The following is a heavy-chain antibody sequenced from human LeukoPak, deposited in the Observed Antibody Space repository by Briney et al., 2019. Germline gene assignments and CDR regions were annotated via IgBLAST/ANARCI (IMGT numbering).Heavy chain of an antibody. CDR1: GGSISSYY. V-gene: IGHV4-4*07. Sequence: SETLSLTCSVSGGSISSYYWSWIRRPAGKGLEWIGRIYTSGSTNYNPSLKSRVTMSVDTSKNQFSLKLSSVTAADTAVYYCASNYYDSSGYYYSAFDIWGQGTMVTVSS. CDR2: IYTSGST. CDR3: ASNYYDSSGYYYSAFDI. J-gene: IGHJ3*02. D-gene: IGHD3-22*01.